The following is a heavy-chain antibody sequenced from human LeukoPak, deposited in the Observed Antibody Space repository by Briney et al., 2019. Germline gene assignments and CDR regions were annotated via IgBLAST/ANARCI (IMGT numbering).Heavy chain of an antibody. J-gene: IGHJ4*02. CDR1: GFTFGTYF. D-gene: IGHD2-8*01. CDR3: VKDLNGTWSFDY. V-gene: IGHV3-64D*06. CDR2: ISSNEYDT. Sequence: GGSLRLSCAASGFTFGTYFMHWVRQAPGKGLQYVSSISSNEYDTYYADSVKGRFTISRDNSKNTLFLQMNNLRPEDTAVYYCVKDLNGTWSFDYWGQGTLVTVSS.